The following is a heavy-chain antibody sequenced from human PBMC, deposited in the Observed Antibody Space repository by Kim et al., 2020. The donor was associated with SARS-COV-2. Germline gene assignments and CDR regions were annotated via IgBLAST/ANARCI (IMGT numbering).Heavy chain of an antibody. CDR2: ISSEGITK. V-gene: IGHV3-30-3*01. D-gene: IGHD3-10*01. CDR3: VRDLGGHGAFDV. Sequence: GGSLRLSCAASGFTFSRPAMHWVRQAPGKGLEWVTIISSEGITKYYADSVKGRFTISRDNSKSTLFLQMNNLRTEDTAIYYCVRDLGGHGAFDVWGQGTMVTVSS. CDR1: GFTFSRPA. J-gene: IGHJ3*01.